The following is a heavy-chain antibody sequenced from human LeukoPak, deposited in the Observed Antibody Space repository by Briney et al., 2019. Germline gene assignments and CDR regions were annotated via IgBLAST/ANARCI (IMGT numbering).Heavy chain of an antibody. J-gene: IGHJ5*02. Sequence: SETLSLTCAVYGGSFSGYYWSWIRQPPGKGLEWIGEINHSGSTNYNPSLKSRVTISVDTSKNQFSLKLSSVTAADTAVYYCARGLTYYYDSSGYYPHGWFDPWGQGTLVTVSS. CDR3: ARGLTYYYDSSGYYPHGWFDP. V-gene: IGHV4-34*01. D-gene: IGHD3-22*01. CDR2: INHSGST. CDR1: GGSFSGYY.